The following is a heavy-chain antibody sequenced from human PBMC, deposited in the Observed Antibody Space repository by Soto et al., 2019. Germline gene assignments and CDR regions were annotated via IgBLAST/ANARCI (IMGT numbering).Heavy chain of an antibody. CDR1: GDTFSFYT. D-gene: IGHD3-10*01. CDR2: VNPILSMS. CDR3: ATSYGSGYRAFDY. V-gene: IGHV1-69*02. Sequence: QVQLVQSGAELKKPGSSVKVSCKASGDTFSFYTINWVRQAPGLGLEWMGRVNPILSMSNYAQKFQGRVTMTADKSTSTAAVELRSLRSEDTAFYYCATSYGSGYRAFDYWGQGALVTVSS. J-gene: IGHJ4*02.